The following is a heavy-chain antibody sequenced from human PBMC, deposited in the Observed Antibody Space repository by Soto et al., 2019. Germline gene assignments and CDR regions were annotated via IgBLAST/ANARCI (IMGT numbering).Heavy chain of an antibody. CDR1: GGTFSSYA. CDR2: IIPIFGTA. V-gene: IGHV1-69*13. CDR3: ARGIHYYDILTGYSSPFDY. J-gene: IGHJ4*02. D-gene: IGHD3-9*01. Sequence: SVKVSCKASGGTFSSYAISWVRQAPGQGLEWMGGIIPIFGTANYAQKFQGRVTITADESTSTAYMELSSLRSEDTAVYYCARGIHYYDILTGYSSPFDYWGQGTLVTVSS.